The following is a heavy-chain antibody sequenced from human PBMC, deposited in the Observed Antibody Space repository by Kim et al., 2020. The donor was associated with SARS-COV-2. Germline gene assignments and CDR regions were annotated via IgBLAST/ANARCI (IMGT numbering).Heavy chain of an antibody. CDR2: INHSGST. V-gene: IGHV4-34*01. CDR1: GGSFSGYY. J-gene: IGHJ4*02. Sequence: SETLSPTCAVYGGSFSGYYWSWIRQPPGKGLEWIGEINHSGSTNYNPSLKSRVTISVDTSKNQFSLKLSSVTAADTAVYYCARGRIAVALWGGAYYFDYWGQGTLVTVSS. CDR3: ARGRIAVALWGGAYYFDY. D-gene: IGHD6-19*01.